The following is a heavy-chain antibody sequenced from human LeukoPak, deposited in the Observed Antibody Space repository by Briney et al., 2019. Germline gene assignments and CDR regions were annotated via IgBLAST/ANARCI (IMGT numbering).Heavy chain of an antibody. CDR1: GFTFSNYA. D-gene: IGHD3-9*01. V-gene: IGHV3-23*01. CDR3: AKWGDYDVLTGYYVSDY. J-gene: IGHJ4*02. CDR2: ITGSGSGI. Sequence: GASLRLSCAASGFTFSNYAMSWVRRAPGKGLEWVSAITGSGSGIYYADSMKSRFTISRDNSKNTLYLQINSLRAGDTAVYYCAKWGDYDVLTGYYVSDYWGQGTLVTVSS.